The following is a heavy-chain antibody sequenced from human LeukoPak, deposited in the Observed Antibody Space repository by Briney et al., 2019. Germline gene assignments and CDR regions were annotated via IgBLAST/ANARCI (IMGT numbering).Heavy chain of an antibody. V-gene: IGHV1-69*05. CDR3: AAVRGGDCYSHWDY. CDR1: GGTFSSYA. Sequence: ASVKVSCKASGGTFSSYAISWVRQAPGQGLEWMGGIIPIFGTANYAQKFQGRVTITRDMSTSTAYMELSSLRSEDTAVYYCAAVRGGDCYSHWDYWGQGTLVTVSS. D-gene: IGHD2-21*02. J-gene: IGHJ4*02. CDR2: IIPIFGTA.